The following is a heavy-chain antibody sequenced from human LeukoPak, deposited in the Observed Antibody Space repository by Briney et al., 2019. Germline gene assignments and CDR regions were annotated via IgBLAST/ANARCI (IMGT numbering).Heavy chain of an antibody. J-gene: IGHJ4*02. CDR3: ARGEDGTGDYRPTYFDS. D-gene: IGHD4-17*01. V-gene: IGHV4-34*01. CDR2: INHGGGT. Sequence: PPETLSLTCAVYGGSFSDYFWNWIRQTPGKGLEWIGEINHGGGTNYNPSLKSRATISVDMSKKQFSLNLTSVTAADTAVYYCARGEDGTGDYRPTYFDSWGQGTLVTVSS. CDR1: GGSFSDYF.